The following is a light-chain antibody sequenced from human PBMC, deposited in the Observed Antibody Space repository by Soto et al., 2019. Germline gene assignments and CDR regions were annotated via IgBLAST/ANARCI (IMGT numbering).Light chain of an antibody. V-gene: IGLV1-44*01. CDR2: SNN. CDR3: AAWDDSLNGHVV. J-gene: IGLJ2*01. CDR1: SSNIGSNT. Sequence: QSALTQPPSASGTPGQRVTISCSGSSSNIGSNTVNWYQQLPGTAPKLLIYSNNQRPSGVPDRFSGSKSGTSASLAISGLQSEDEADYYCAAWDDSLNGHVVFGGGTKVNVL.